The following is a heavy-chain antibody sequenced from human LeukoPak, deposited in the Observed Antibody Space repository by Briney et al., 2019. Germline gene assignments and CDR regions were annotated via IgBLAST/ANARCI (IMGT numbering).Heavy chain of an antibody. CDR2: INPSGGST. J-gene: IGHJ4*02. Sequence: ASVKVSCKASGYTFTSYFMHWVRQAPGQGLEWMGIINPSGGSTSYAQKFQGRVTMTRDTSTSTVYMELSSLRSEDTAVYYCARDRAPQDNYDFWSGYLFDYWGQGTLVTVSS. V-gene: IGHV1-46*01. CDR3: ARDRAPQDNYDFWSGYLFDY. D-gene: IGHD3-3*01. CDR1: GYTFTSYF.